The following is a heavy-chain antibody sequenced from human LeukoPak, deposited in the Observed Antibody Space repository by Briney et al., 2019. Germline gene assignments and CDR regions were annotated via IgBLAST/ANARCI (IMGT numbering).Heavy chain of an antibody. V-gene: IGHV1-2*02. J-gene: IGHJ4*02. D-gene: IGHD2-2*01. CDR3: ARSRSRDCSSTSCYSYGLDY. CDR1: GYTFTGYY. Sequence: ASVKVSCKASGYTFTGYYMHWVRQAPGPGIEWMGWINPNSGGTNYAQKFQGRVTMTRDTSISKAYMELSRLRSDDTAVYYCARSRSRDCSSTSCYSYGLDYWGEGTLVTVSS. CDR2: INPNSGGT.